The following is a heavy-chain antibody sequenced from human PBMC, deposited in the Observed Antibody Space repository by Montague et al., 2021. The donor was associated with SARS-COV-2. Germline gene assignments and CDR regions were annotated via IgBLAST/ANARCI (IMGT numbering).Heavy chain of an antibody. J-gene: IGHJ4*02. CDR3: SSHTSATHSFFDS. CDR2: SYFSGST. Sequence: SETLSLTCTVSGDSISRDYWTWIRHPPGKGLESIGYSYFSGSTNYNPSLKSRVTISVDTTKNQFPLKLSPVSVAATAVYYCSSHTSATHSFFDSWGQGTLVTVSS. D-gene: IGHD2-15*01. V-gene: IGHV4-59*08. CDR1: GDSISRDY.